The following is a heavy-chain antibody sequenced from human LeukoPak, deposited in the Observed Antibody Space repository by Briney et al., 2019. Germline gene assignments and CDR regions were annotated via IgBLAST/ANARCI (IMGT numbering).Heavy chain of an antibody. CDR3: VRVRGYIPRYYYYYMDV. CDR2: INHSGST. J-gene: IGHJ6*03. D-gene: IGHD5-18*01. CDR1: GGSFSGYY. V-gene: IGHV4-34*01. Sequence: SETLSLTCAVYGGSFSGYYWSWIRQPPGKGLEWIGEINHSGSTNYNPSLKSRVTISVDTSKNQFSLKLSSVTAADTAVYYCVRVRGYIPRYYYYYMDVWGKGTTVTVSS.